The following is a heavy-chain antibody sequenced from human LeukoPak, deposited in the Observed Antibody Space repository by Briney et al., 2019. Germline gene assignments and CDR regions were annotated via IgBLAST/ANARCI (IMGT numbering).Heavy chain of an antibody. V-gene: IGHV4-34*01. Sequence: SETLSLTCAVYGGSFSGYYWSWIRQPPGKGLEWIGEINHSGSTNYNPSLKSRVTISVDTSKNQFSLKLSSVTAADTAVYYWARGGGDRVANIDYWGQGTLVTVSS. CDR3: ARGGGDRVANIDY. CDR2: INHSGST. J-gene: IGHJ4*02. D-gene: IGHD5-12*01. CDR1: GGSFSGYY.